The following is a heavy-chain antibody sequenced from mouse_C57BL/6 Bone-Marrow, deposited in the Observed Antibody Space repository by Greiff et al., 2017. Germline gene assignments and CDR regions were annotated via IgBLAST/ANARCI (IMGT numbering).Heavy chain of an antibody. CDR1: GYTFTSYD. V-gene: IGHV1-85*01. Sequence: QVQLQQSGPELVKPGASVKLSCKASGYTFTSYDINWVKQRPGQGLAWIGWIYPRDGSPKYNEKFKGKATLTVDPSSSTAYMELHSLTSEDSAVYFCARLEFDGSSGDWYFDVWGTGTTVTVSS. CDR2: IYPRDGSP. J-gene: IGHJ1*03. CDR3: ARLEFDGSSGDWYFDV. D-gene: IGHD1-1*01.